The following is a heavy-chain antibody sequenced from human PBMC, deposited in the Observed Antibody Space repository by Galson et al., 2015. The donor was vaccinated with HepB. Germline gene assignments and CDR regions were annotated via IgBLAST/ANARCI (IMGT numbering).Heavy chain of an antibody. Sequence: SLRLSCAASGFTFNTHAMRWVRQAPGKGLEWVPTISGNGGSTYYADSVKGRFTISRDNSKNTLYLQMNSLRAEDTVIYYCAKGYGLFDCWGQGTLVTVSS. V-gene: IGHV3-23*01. J-gene: IGHJ5*01. CDR2: ISGNGGST. CDR1: GFTFNTHA. CDR3: AKGYGLFDC. D-gene: IGHD4-17*01.